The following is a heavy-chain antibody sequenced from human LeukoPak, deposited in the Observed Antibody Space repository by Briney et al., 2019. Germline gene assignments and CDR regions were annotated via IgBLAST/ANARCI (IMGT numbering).Heavy chain of an antibody. Sequence: SETLSLTCTVSGGSISSYYWSWIRQPPGKGLEWIGYIYTSGSTNYNPSLKSRVTISVDTSKNQFSLKLSSVTAADTAVYYCARVPGYSSGGYGMDVWGQGTTVTVSS. CDR1: GGSISSYY. J-gene: IGHJ6*02. D-gene: IGHD6-25*01. V-gene: IGHV4-4*08. CDR3: ARVPGYSSGGYGMDV. CDR2: IYTSGST.